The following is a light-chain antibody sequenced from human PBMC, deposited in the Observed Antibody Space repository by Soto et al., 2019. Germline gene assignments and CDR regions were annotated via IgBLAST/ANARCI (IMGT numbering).Light chain of an antibody. J-gene: IGKJ5*01. CDR1: QRVSSGY. V-gene: IGKV3-20*01. CDR3: QQYGSSPPSST. Sequence: EIVLTQSPGTLSLSPCERDTPSGSASQRVSSGYLAWYQQKPGQAPRLLIYGASNRATDIPDRFSGRGSGTDFTLTISRLEPEDFAVYYCQQYGSSPPSSTFGQGTRLEIK. CDR2: GAS.